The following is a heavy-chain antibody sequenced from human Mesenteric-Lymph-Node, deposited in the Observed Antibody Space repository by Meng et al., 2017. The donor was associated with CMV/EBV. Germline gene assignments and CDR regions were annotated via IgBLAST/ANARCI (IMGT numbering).Heavy chain of an antibody. J-gene: IGHJ3*02. Sequence: GESLKISCAASGFTFSDYWMSWVRQAPGKGLEWMANIDQDGSEEYSVDSVRGRFTISRDNTKNSLYLQMNSLRAEDTAVYYCARDHDSSGYVPGDAFDIWGQGTMVTVSS. D-gene: IGHD3-22*01. CDR1: GFTFSDYW. CDR2: IDQDGSEE. CDR3: ARDHDSSGYVPGDAFDI. V-gene: IGHV3-7*01.